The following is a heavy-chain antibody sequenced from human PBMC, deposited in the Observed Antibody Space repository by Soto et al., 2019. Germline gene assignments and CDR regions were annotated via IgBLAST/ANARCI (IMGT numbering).Heavy chain of an antibody. CDR1: GYTFTSYY. CDR2: IIPIFGTA. Sequence: SVKVSCKASGYTFTSYYMHWVRQAPGQGLEWMGGIIPIFGTANYAQKFQGRVTITADESTSTAYMELSSLRSEDTAVYYCARDRGYDILTGSLAKISAFDIWGQGTMVTVSS. V-gene: IGHV1-69*13. D-gene: IGHD3-9*01. CDR3: ARDRGYDILTGSLAKISAFDI. J-gene: IGHJ3*02.